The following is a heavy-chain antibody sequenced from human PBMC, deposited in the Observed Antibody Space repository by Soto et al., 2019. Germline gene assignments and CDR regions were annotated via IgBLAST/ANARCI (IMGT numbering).Heavy chain of an antibody. J-gene: IGHJ4*02. Sequence: GGSLRLSCTASGFTFGDYAMSWFRQAPGKGLEWVGFIRSEAYGGTTEYAASVKGRFTISRDDSKSIAYLQMNSLKTEDTAVYYCTSEVAARGEAYYFDYWGQGTLVTVSS. CDR1: GFTFGDYA. CDR2: IRSEAYGGTT. V-gene: IGHV3-49*03. CDR3: TSEVAARGEAYYFDY. D-gene: IGHD6-6*01.